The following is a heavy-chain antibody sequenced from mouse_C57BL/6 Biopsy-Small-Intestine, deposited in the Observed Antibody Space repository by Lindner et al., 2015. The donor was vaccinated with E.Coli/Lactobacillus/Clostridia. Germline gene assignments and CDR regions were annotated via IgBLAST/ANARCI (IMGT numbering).Heavy chain of an antibody. CDR2: INPGSGIT. CDR3: ARSTTEVRGDY. D-gene: IGHD1-1*01. V-gene: IGHV1-54*01. Sequence: VQLQESGAELVRPGTSVKVSCKASGYAFTNYLIEWVKRRPGQGLEWIGVINPGSGITNYNEKFKGKATLTADKSSCTAYMQLSSLTSEDSAVYFCARSTTEVRGDYWGQGTTLTVSS. J-gene: IGHJ2*01. CDR1: GYAFTNYL.